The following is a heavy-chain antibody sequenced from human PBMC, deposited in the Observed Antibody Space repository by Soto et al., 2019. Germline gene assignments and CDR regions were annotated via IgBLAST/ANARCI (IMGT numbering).Heavy chain of an antibody. CDR3: ARRLYYYDSSGSLPRGYYFDY. V-gene: IGHV1-69*06. D-gene: IGHD3-22*01. Sequence: QVQLVQSGAEVKKPGSSVKVSCKASGGTFSSYAISWVRQAPGQGLEWMGGIIPIFGTANYAQKFQGRVTITADKPTSTAYMELSSLRSEDTAVYYCARRLYYYDSSGSLPRGYYFDYWGQGTLVTVSS. CDR1: GGTFSSYA. J-gene: IGHJ4*02. CDR2: IIPIFGTA.